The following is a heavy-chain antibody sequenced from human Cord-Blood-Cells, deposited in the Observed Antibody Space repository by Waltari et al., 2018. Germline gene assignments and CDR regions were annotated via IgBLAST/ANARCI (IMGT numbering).Heavy chain of an antibody. Sequence: QVQLVQSGAEVKKPGSSVKVSCKASGGTFSSYAISWVRQAPGTGVAWMGWSSPIFATANSPQNFEGRVTITADEAPSTAYMELSSLRSEDTAVYSCATHYTAIVYYFDYWGQGTLVTVSS. V-gene: IGHV1-69*01. CDR2: SSPIFATA. CDR1: GGTFSSYA. D-gene: IGHD5-18*01. J-gene: IGHJ4*02. CDR3: ATHYTAIVYYFDY.